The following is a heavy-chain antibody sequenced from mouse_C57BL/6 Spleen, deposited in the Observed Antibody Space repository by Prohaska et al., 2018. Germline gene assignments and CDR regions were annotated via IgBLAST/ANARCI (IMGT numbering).Heavy chain of an antibody. CDR3: APLYSNYDY. V-gene: IGHV1-64*01. J-gene: IGHJ3*01. CDR1: GYTFTSYW. Sequence: GYTFTSYWMDWVKQRPGQGLEWIGMIHPNSGSTNYNEKFKSKATLTVDKSSSTAYMQLSSLTSDDSAVYYCAPLYSNYDYWGQGTLVTVSA. CDR2: IHPNSGST. D-gene: IGHD2-5*01.